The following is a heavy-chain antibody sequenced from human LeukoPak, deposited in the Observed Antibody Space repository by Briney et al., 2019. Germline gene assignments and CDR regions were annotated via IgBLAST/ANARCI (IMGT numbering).Heavy chain of an antibody. J-gene: IGHJ5*02. V-gene: IGHV1-2*02. Sequence: ASVKVSCKASGYTFTSYAMNWVRQAPGQGLEWMGWINPNSGGTNYAQKFQGRVTMTRDTSISTAYMELSRLRSDDTAVYYCARDRYYYGSGSYYNVKKRINWFDPWGQGTLVTVPS. CDR1: GYTFTSYA. D-gene: IGHD3-10*01. CDR2: INPNSGGT. CDR3: ARDRYYYGSGSYYNVKKRINWFDP.